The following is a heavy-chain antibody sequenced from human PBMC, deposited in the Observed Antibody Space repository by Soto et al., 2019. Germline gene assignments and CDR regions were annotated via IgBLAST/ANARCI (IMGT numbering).Heavy chain of an antibody. Sequence: GGSLRLSCAASGFTFSSYAMSWVRQAPGKGLEWVSAISGSGGSTYYADSVKGRFTISRDNSKNTLYLQMNSLRAEDTAVYYCAKGSGYSSRLLRAEVKNFDYWGQGTLVTVSS. J-gene: IGHJ4*02. D-gene: IGHD6-13*01. CDR3: AKGSGYSSRLLRAEVKNFDY. CDR2: ISGSGGST. V-gene: IGHV3-23*01. CDR1: GFTFSSYA.